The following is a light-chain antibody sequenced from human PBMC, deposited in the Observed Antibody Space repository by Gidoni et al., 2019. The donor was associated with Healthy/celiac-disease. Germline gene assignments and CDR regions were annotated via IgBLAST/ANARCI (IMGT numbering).Light chain of an antibody. CDR3: QQSYSTSIT. CDR1: QSISSY. CDR2: AAS. V-gene: IGKV1-39*01. J-gene: IGKJ5*01. Sequence: DLQMTQYPSSLSASVGDRVTITFRASQSISSYLNWDQQKPGKAPKRLIYAASSLQSGVPSRLSGSGSGTDFTLTISSLQPEDFATYYCQQSYSTSITFGQGTRLEIK.